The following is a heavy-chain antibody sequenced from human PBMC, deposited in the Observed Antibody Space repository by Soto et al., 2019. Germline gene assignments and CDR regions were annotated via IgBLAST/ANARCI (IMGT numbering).Heavy chain of an antibody. CDR1: GFSFSTYL. CDR3: VGALTYEVPYYYYGMDV. Sequence: GGSLRLSCAASGFSFSTYLMSWFRQAPGKGLEWVANIKQGGNEKFYVDSVKGRFTISRDNDKKSLYLQMDSLRVEDTAVYYCVGALTYEVPYYYYGMDVWGQGTTVTSP. J-gene: IGHJ6*02. V-gene: IGHV3-7*03. CDR2: IKQGGNEK. D-gene: IGHD3-16*01.